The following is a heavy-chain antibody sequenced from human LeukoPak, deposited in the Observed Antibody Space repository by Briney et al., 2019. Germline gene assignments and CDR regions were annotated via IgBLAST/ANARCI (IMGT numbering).Heavy chain of an antibody. Sequence: PGGSLRLSCAASGFIFSDYWMSWVRQAPGKGLEWVANINLRGSEKRYGDSVKGRFTISRQDAKNSLYLQMNNLRAGDTAVYYCARVRVDRGYAYFDYWGQGTLVTVSS. D-gene: IGHD5-18*01. CDR1: GFIFSDYW. J-gene: IGHJ4*02. CDR3: ARVRVDRGYAYFDY. V-gene: IGHV3-7*01. CDR2: INLRGSEK.